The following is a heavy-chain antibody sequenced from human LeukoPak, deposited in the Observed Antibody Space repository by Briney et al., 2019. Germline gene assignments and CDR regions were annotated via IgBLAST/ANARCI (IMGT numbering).Heavy chain of an antibody. CDR2: ISSSGSTI. D-gene: IGHD5-18*01. V-gene: IGHV3-48*03. Sequence: GGSLRLSCAASGFTFSSYEMNWVRQAPGKGLEWVSYISSSGSTIYYADSVKGRFTISRDNAKNSLYLQMNSLRAEDTAVYYCAKDGYSYGYMGYYFDYWGQGTLVTVSS. CDR3: AKDGYSYGYMGYYFDY. CDR1: GFTFSSYE. J-gene: IGHJ4*02.